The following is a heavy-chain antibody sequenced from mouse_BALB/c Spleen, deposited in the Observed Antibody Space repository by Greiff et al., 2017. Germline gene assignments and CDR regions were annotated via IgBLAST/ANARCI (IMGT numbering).Heavy chain of an antibody. CDR1: GFSLTSYG. V-gene: IGHV2-9*02. D-gene: IGHD2-1*01. CDR3: ARERGHYGNSWFAY. J-gene: IGHJ3*01. Sequence: VMLVESGPGLVAPSQSLSITCTVSGFSLTSYGVHWVRQPPGKGLEWLGVIWAGGSTNYNSALMSRLSISKDNSKSQVFLKMNSLQTDDTAMYYCARERGHYGNSWFAYWGQGTLVTVSA. CDR2: IWAGGST.